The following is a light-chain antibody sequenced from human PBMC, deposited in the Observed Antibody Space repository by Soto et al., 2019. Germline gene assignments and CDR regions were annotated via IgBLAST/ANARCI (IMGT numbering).Light chain of an antibody. J-gene: IGKJ4*01. CDR2: DAS. CDR1: QDINNY. V-gene: IGKV1-33*01. CDR3: QQYDNLPLT. Sequence: DIQMTQSPSSLSASVGDRVTITCQASQDINNYLNWYQQKSGKAPKLLIYDASDLETGVPSRFSGSGSGTDFTFTISSLQHEDIETYYCQQYDNLPLTFGGGTKVDIK.